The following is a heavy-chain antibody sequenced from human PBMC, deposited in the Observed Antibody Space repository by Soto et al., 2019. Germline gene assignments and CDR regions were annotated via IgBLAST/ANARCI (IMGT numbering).Heavy chain of an antibody. CDR2: ISYDGSNK. J-gene: IGHJ4*02. CDR3: AREGFNYYFDY. CDR1: GFTFSNYA. Sequence: QVQVVESGGGVVQPGRSLRLSCAASGFTFSNYAMHWVRQAPGKGLEWVAVISYDGSNKYYADSVKGRLTISRDNSKNTVYRQLNSLIYEDTAVYFCAREGFNYYFDYWGLGTLVTVSS. V-gene: IGHV3-30-3*01.